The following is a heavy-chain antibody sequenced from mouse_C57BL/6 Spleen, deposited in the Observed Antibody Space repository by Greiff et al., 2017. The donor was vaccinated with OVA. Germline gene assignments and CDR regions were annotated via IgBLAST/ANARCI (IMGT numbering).Heavy chain of an antibody. J-gene: IGHJ2*01. CDR1: GYSITSGYD. D-gene: IGHD2-1*01. Sequence: EVQLVESGPGMVKPSQSLSLTCTVTGYSITSGYDWHWIRHFPGNKLEWMGYISYSGSTNYNPSLKSRISITHDTSKNHFFLKLNSVTTEDTATYYCARDRGNYYFDYWGQGTTLTVSS. CDR3: ARDRGNYYFDY. V-gene: IGHV3-1*01. CDR2: ISYSGST.